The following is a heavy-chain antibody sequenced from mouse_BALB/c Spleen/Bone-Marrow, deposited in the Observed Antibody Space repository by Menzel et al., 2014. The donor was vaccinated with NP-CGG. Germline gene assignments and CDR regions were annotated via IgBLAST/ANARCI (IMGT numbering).Heavy chain of an antibody. CDR2: ISSGSSTI. CDR3: ARWRYGYAMDY. J-gene: IGHJ4*01. D-gene: IGHD2-14*01. Sequence: VQLKDSGGGLVQPGGSRKLSCAASGFTFSSFGMHWVRQAPEKGLEWVAYISSGSSTIYYADTVKGRFTISRDNPKNTLFLQMTSLRPEDTAMYYCARWRYGYAMDYWGQGTSVTVSS. CDR1: GFTFSSFG. V-gene: IGHV5-17*02.